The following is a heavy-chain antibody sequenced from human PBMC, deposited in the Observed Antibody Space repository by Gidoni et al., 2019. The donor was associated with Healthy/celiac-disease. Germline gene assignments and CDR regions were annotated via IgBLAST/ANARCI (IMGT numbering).Heavy chain of an antibody. CDR3: ARDGIAAAGRRFDY. CDR2: IYYSGST. Sequence: QVQLQESGPGLVKPSQTLSLTCTVSGGSISSGGYYWSWIRPHPGKGLEWIGYIYYSGSTYYNPSLKSRVTISVDTSKNQFSLKLSSVTAADTAMYYCARDGIAAAGRRFDYWGQGTLVTVSS. D-gene: IGHD6-13*01. CDR1: GGSISSGGYY. J-gene: IGHJ4*02. V-gene: IGHV4-31*03.